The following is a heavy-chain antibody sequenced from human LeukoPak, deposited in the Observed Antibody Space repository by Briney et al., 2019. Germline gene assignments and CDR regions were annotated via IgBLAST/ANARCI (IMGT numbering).Heavy chain of an antibody. D-gene: IGHD6-13*01. CDR3: ARGVYSSSWTDAFDI. CDR1: GYTFTGYY. V-gene: IGHV1-18*04. CDR2: ISAYNGNT. Sequence: ASVKVSCKASGYTFTGYYMHWVRQAPGQGLEWMGWISAYNGNTNYAQKLQGRVTMTTDTSTSTAYMELRSLRSDDTAVYYCARGVYSSSWTDAFDIWGQGTMVTVSS. J-gene: IGHJ3*02.